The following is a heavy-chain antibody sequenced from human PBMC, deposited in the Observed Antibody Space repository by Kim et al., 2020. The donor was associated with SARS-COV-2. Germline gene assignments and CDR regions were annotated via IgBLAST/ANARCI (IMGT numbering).Heavy chain of an antibody. J-gene: IGHJ2*01. D-gene: IGHD2-15*01. Sequence: GGSLRLSCAASGFTFSGSAMHWVRQASGKGLEWVGRLRTKANSYATAYAASVKGRFTISRDDATNTAFLQLSSLKTEDTAVYYCTTPSNRDGNWYFDLWGRGTLVTVSS. CDR3: TTPSNRDGNWYFDL. V-gene: IGHV3-73*01. CDR1: GFTFSGSA. CDR2: LRTKANSYAT.